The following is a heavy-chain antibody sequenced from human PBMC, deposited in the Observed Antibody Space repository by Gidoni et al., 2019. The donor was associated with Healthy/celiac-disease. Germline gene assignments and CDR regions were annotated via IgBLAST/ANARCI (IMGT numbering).Heavy chain of an antibody. J-gene: IGHJ3*02. CDR1: GGSISSSRYY. Sequence: QLQLQESGPGLVKPSETLSLTCTVSGGSISSSRYYWGWIRQPPGKGLEWIGSIYYSGSTYYNPSLKSRVTISVDTSKNQFSLKLSSVTAADTAVYYCARPMVREEDAFDIWGQGTMVTVSS. CDR3: ARPMVREEDAFDI. V-gene: IGHV4-39*01. CDR2: IYYSGST. D-gene: IGHD3-10*01.